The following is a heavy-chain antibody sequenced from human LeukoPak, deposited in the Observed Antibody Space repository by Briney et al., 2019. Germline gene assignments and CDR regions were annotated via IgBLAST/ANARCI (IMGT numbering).Heavy chain of an antibody. J-gene: IGHJ6*02. V-gene: IGHV1-2*02. CDR1: GGTFSSYA. CDR3: ARVRGEEVRGVIKDYYYYGMDV. CDR2: INPNSGGT. Sequence: GASVKVSCKASGGTFSSYAISWVRQAPGQGLEWMGWINPNSGGTNYAQKFQGRVTMTRDTSISTAYMELSRLRSDDTAVYYCARVRGEEVRGVIKDYYYYGMDVWGQGTTVTVSS. D-gene: IGHD3-10*01.